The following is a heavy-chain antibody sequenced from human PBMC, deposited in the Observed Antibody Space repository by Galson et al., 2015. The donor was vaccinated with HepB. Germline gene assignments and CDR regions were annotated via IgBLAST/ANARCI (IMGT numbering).Heavy chain of an antibody. CDR1: GYTFTSYY. CDR2: INPSGGST. D-gene: IGHD6-19*01. V-gene: IGHV1-46*01. Sequence: SVKVSCKASGYTFTSYYMHWVRQAPGQGLEWMGIINPSGGSTSYAQKFQGRVTMTRDTSTSTVYMELSSLRSEDTAVYYCAILLTGAGSLKDYWGQGTLVTVSS. J-gene: IGHJ4*02. CDR3: AILLTGAGSLKDY.